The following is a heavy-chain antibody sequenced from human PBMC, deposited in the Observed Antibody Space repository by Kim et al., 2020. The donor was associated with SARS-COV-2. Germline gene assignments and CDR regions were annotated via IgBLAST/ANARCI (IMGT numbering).Heavy chain of an antibody. V-gene: IGHV1-46*01. CDR2: LNPTGDRA. Sequence: ASVKVSCKASGYTFTSHYTHRVRQPPVQGLEWFGQLNPTGDRAVSAPRFQGRVTMTRDTSKNTIYMELSGLRSEETAVYYCAREAPRAGKNYDYWGQGTLVTI. CDR1: GYTFTSHY. D-gene: IGHD6-13*01. CDR3: AREAPRAGKNYDY. J-gene: IGHJ4*02.